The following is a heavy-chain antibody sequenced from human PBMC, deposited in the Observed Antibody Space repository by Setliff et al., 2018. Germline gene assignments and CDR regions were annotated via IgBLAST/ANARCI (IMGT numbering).Heavy chain of an antibody. J-gene: IGHJ4*02. CDR1: GGSISSHY. D-gene: IGHD2-8*02. CDR2: IYYSGST. V-gene: IGHV4-59*03. Sequence: SETLSLTCTVSGGSISSHYWSWIRQPPGKGLEWIESIYYSGSTNYNPSLKSRVTISVDTSKNQFSLKLSSVTAADTALYYCTVYNTGSSKDHYWGQGTPVTVSS. CDR3: TVYNTGSSKDHY.